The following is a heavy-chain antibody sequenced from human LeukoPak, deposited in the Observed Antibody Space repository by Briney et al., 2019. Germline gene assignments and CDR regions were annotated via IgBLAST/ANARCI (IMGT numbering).Heavy chain of an antibody. CDR2: IKQDGREK. D-gene: IGHD3-3*01. CDR1: GFTFSSYW. J-gene: IGHJ4*02. V-gene: IGHV3-7*01. Sequence: GGSLRLSCAASGFTFSSYWMSWVRQAPGKGLEWVANIKQDGREKYYEDSVKGRFTISRDNAKNSLYLQMNSLRAEDTPVYYCARVVDFWSGRTYYFDYWGQGTLVAVSS. CDR3: ARVVDFWSGRTYYFDY.